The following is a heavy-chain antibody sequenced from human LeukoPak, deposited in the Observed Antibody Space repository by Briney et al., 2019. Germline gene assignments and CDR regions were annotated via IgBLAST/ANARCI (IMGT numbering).Heavy chain of an antibody. D-gene: IGHD6-19*01. CDR2: INTDGSIT. V-gene: IGHV3-74*01. J-gene: IGHJ4*02. CDR1: GFTFSDYW. Sequence: GGSLRLSCAASGFTFSDYWIHWVRQAPGKGLVWVSRINTDGSITNYADSVKGRFSISRDNAKNTLYLQMSSLRAEDTAVYYCARSAYSSGWFQIDYWGQGALVTVSS. CDR3: ARSAYSSGWFQIDY.